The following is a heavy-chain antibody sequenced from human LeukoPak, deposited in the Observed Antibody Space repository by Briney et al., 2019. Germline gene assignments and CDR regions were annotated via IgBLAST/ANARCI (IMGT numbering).Heavy chain of an antibody. CDR1: GGSLSSGSYY. D-gene: IGHD1-1*01. CDR2: IYTSGST. CDR3: AREALERGDAFDI. J-gene: IGHJ3*02. V-gene: IGHV4-61*02. Sequence: PSDTLSLTCTVSGGSLSSGSYYWGWLRQPAGTGLEWIGRIYTSGSTNYNPSLKSRVTISVDTSKNQFSLKLSSVTAADTAVYYCAREALERGDAFDIWGQGTMVSVSS.